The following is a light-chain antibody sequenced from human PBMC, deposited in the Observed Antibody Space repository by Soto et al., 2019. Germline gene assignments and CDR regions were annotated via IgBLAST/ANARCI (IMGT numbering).Light chain of an antibody. CDR1: QGINDY. CDR2: AAS. V-gene: IGKV1-39*01. Sequence: DIQMTQSPSSLSASVGDRVTITCRTSQGINDYLNWYQMKPGEAPKLLIYAASALQSGIQSRFSGSGYRTEFTLTISSLQPGHFATYYCQHYHSYTWTLGQGTKV. CDR3: QHYHSYTWT. J-gene: IGKJ1*01.